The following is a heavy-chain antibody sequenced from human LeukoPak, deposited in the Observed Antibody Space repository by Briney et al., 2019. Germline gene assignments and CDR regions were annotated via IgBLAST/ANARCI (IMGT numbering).Heavy chain of an antibody. Sequence: GGSLRLSCAASGFTVSSNHMTWVRQAPGKGLEWVAVISYDGNNKYYADSVKGRFTISRDNSKNTLYLQMNSLRAEDTALYYCATLPTWGQGTLVTVSS. V-gene: IGHV3-30-3*01. CDR2: ISYDGNNK. CDR1: GFTVSSNH. J-gene: IGHJ4*02. D-gene: IGHD4-17*01. CDR3: ATLPT.